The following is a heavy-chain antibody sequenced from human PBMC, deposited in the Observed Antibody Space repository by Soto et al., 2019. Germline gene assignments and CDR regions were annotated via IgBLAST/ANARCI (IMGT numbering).Heavy chain of an antibody. D-gene: IGHD3-9*01. CDR2: TYYSGNT. CDR3: ARIFVWRFDP. CDR1: GDPISSSY. V-gene: IGHV4-59*01. Sequence: SETLSLTCSVCGDPISSSYWSWIRQPPGKGLEWIGSTYYSGNTSYNPSLKSRVTISVDTSKNQVSLRLNSVTAADPAVYYCARIFVWRFDPWGQGALVTVSS. J-gene: IGHJ5*02.